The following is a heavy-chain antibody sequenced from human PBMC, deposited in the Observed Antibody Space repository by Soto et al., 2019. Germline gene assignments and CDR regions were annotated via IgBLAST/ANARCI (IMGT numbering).Heavy chain of an antibody. J-gene: IGHJ5*02. V-gene: IGHV4-59*12. Sequence: SETLSLTCSVSDASITSSYWSWVRQPPGKGLEWIGFIHYSGSTNYNPSLQSRVTISVDTSKNQFSLKLSSVTAADTAVYYCARGVVKRSRGVIWTKGWFDPWGQGTLVTVSS. D-gene: IGHD3-10*01. CDR2: IHYSGST. CDR3: ARGVVKRSRGVIWTKGWFDP. CDR1: DASITSSY.